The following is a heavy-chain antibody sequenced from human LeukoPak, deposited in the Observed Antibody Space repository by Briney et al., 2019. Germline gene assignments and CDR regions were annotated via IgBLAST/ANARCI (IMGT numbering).Heavy chain of an antibody. CDR1: GYTFTSYG. CDR2: ISAYNGNT. V-gene: IGHV1-18*04. Sequence: ASVKVSCKASGYTFTSYGISWVRQAPGQGLEWMGWISAYNGNTNYAQKLQGRVTMTTDTSTSTAYMELRSLRSDDTAVYYCARSGYYGSGSDHNWFDPWGQGTLVTVSS. J-gene: IGHJ5*02. D-gene: IGHD3-10*01. CDR3: ARSGYYGSGSDHNWFDP.